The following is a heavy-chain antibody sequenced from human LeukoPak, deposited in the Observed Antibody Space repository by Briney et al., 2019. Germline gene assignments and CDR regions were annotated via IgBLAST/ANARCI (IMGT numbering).Heavy chain of an antibody. CDR3: ARDRVQIWSYVGTFDS. CDR1: GFTFTTYS. J-gene: IGHJ4*02. Sequence: GGSLRLSCAASGFTFTTYSMHWLRQTPGKGLEWVAVISYDGRNIDYADSVRGRFTISRDIPKNTLYLQTNSLRPEDTAVYYCARDRVQIWSYVGTFDSWGQGSLVTVSS. CDR2: ISYDGRNI. V-gene: IGHV3-30*03. D-gene: IGHD4/OR15-4a*01.